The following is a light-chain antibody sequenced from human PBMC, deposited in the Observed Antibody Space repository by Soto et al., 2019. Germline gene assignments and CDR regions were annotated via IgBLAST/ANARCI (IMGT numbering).Light chain of an antibody. CDR2: EVS. CDR3: SSYTSSSPYV. CDR1: SSAVGGYNY. J-gene: IGLJ1*01. Sequence: QSALTQPASVSGSPGQSIPISCTGTSSAVGGYNYVSWYQQHPGKAPKLMIYEVSNRPSGVSNRFSGSKSGNTASLTISGLQAEDEADYYCSSYTSSSPYVFGTGTKLTVL. V-gene: IGLV2-14*01.